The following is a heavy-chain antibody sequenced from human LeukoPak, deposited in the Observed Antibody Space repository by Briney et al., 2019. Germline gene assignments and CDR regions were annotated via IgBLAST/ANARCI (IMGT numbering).Heavy chain of an antibody. CDR3: ARDAYCGGDCYYDS. V-gene: IGHV3-21*04. CDR2: ISGSDSYI. CDR1: GFTFSSYP. D-gene: IGHD2-21*02. Sequence: PGGSLRLSCAASGFTFSSYPLIWVRQAPGKGLEWVSSISGSDSYINYADTVKGRFTISIDNAKNSLYLQMNSLSADDTAVYYCARDAYCGGDCYYDSWGQGTLVTVPS. J-gene: IGHJ4*02.